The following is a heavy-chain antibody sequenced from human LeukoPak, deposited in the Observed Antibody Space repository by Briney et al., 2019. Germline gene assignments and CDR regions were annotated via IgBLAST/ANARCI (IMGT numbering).Heavy chain of an antibody. CDR3: AKSYYDYSTYYYCYFNL. CDR2: IYTDGST. CDR1: GGSISSDY. J-gene: IGHJ4*02. V-gene: IGHV4-4*09. D-gene: IGHD3-10*01. Sequence: PSETLSLTCTLPGGSISSDYWSWIRQPPGRGLEWIGYIYTDGSTNYNPSLKSRVTISVDTSKNQFALKLSSVTAADTAVYYCAKSYYDYSTYYYCYFNLWGQGALVTVSS.